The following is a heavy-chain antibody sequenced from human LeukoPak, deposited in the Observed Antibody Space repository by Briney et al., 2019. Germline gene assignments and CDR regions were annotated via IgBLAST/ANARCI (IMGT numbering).Heavy chain of an antibody. CDR1: GFTVSTNY. CDR2: IYSGGDT. D-gene: IGHD3-22*01. CDR3: ARGFRSVTTWGYFDY. Sequence: GGSLRLSCAASGFTVSTNYMSWVRQAPGKGLEWVSLIYSGGDTYNADSVKGRFTISRDNSRNTLSLQMNSLRVDDTAVYYCARGFRSVTTWGYFDYWGQGALVTVSS. J-gene: IGHJ4*02. V-gene: IGHV3-66*01.